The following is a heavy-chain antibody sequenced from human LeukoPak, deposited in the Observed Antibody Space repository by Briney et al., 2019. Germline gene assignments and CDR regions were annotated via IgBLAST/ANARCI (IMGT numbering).Heavy chain of an antibody. J-gene: IGHJ4*02. D-gene: IGHD5-18*01. CDR3: ARDCSYGLERTFDY. CDR2: IKQNGSEK. V-gene: IGHV3-7*01. Sequence: PGGSLRLSCAASGFTFSSYWMSWVRQAPGKGLEWVANIKQNGSEKYYVDSVKGRFTISRDNAKNSLYLQMNSLRAEDTAVYYCARDCSYGLERTFDYWGQGTLVTVSS. CDR1: GFTFSSYW.